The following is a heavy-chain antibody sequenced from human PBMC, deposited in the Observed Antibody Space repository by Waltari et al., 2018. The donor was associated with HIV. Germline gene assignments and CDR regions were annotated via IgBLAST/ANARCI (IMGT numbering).Heavy chain of an antibody. J-gene: IGHJ4*02. Sequence: QVQLVESGGGVVQPERSLRLSCAASGFTFSDYGMHWVRQAPGKGLAWVAVIWYDGSTKYYADSLKGRFTSARDNSKNTFYLQMNSLRAEDTAVYYCASGHSSGYFYFDYWGQGTLVTVSS. CDR3: ASGHSSGYFYFDY. CDR2: IWYDGSTK. CDR1: GFTFSDYG. V-gene: IGHV3-33*01. D-gene: IGHD3-22*01.